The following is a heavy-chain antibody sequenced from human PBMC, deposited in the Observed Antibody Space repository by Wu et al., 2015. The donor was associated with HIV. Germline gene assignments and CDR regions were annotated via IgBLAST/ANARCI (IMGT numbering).Heavy chain of an antibody. Sequence: QVQLVQSGAEVKKPGASVKVSCKASGYIFSGHYMNWVRQAPGQGLEWMGWINPASGGTRYAEKFQGRVTMTSDTSINTAYMELSSLRSDGTAIYYCARVFVVVPAGFSGEITAFDIWGQGTMVAVSS. CDR2: INPASGGT. D-gene: IGHD2-2*01. J-gene: IGHJ3*02. CDR3: ARVFVVVPAGFSGEITAFDI. V-gene: IGHV1-2*02. CDR1: GYIFSGHY.